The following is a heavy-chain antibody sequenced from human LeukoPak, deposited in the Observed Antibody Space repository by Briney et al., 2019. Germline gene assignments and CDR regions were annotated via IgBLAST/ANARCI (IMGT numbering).Heavy chain of an antibody. Sequence: ASVKVSCKASGYTFTGYYMHWVRQAPGHALEWMGWINPNSGGTNYAQKFQGRVTMTRDTSISTAYMELSRLRSDDTAVYYCARVDDILTYYGMDVWGQGTTVTVSS. D-gene: IGHD3-9*01. CDR1: GYTFTGYY. CDR2: INPNSGGT. J-gene: IGHJ6*02. V-gene: IGHV1-2*02. CDR3: ARVDDILTYYGMDV.